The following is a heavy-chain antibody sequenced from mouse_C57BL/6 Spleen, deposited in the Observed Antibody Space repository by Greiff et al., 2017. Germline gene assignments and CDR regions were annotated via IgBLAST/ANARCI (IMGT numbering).Heavy chain of an antibody. CDR2: IRLKSDNYAT. Sequence: EVMLVESGGGLVQPGGSMKLSCVASGFTFSNYWMNWVRQSPEKGLEWVAQIRLKSDNYATHYAESVKGRFTISRDDSQSSVYLQMNNLRAEDTGMYYCTGDTTVHYWYFDVWGTGTTVTVSS. J-gene: IGHJ1*03. CDR1: GFTFSNYW. CDR3: TGDTTVHYWYFDV. D-gene: IGHD1-1*01. V-gene: IGHV6-3*01.